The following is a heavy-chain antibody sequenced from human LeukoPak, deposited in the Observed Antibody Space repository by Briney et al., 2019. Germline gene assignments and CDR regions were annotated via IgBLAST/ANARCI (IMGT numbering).Heavy chain of an antibody. Sequence: GGSLRLSCAASGFTFSSYWMHWVRQAPGKGLVWVSRINSDGSSTSYADSVKGRFTISRDNAKNTLYLQMNSLRAEDTAVYYCASLGHDYSNRWFDPWGQGTLVTVS. V-gene: IGHV3-74*01. J-gene: IGHJ5*02. D-gene: IGHD4-11*01. CDR3: ASLGHDYSNRWFDP. CDR2: INSDGSST. CDR1: GFTFSSYW.